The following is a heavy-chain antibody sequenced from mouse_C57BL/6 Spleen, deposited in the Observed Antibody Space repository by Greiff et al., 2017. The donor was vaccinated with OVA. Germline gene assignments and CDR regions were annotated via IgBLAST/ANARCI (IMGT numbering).Heavy chain of an antibody. J-gene: IGHJ1*03. CDR3: ARGGYGSSYEYIDV. D-gene: IGHD1-1*01. V-gene: IGHV1-19*01. CDR1: GYTFTDYY. Sequence: EVQLQQSGPVLVKPGASVKMSCKASGYTFTDYYMNWVQQSHGKSLEWIGVINPYNGGTSYNQKFKGKATLTVDKSSSTAYMELNSLTSEDSAVYYCARGGYGSSYEYIDVWGTGTTVTVSS. CDR2: INPYNGGT.